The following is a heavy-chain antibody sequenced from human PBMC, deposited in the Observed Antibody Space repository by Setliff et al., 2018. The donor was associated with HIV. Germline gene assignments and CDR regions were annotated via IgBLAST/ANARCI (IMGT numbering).Heavy chain of an antibody. J-gene: IGHJ4*02. CDR2: ISVYNGNT. D-gene: IGHD1-26*01. CDR3: AGDLLTVPSREGYDY. Sequence: ASVKVSCKASGYSFSSYGVSWVRQAPGQGLEWTGWISVYNGNTNYAQKFQNRVTMTTDTSTSTAYMELRSLRSDDTAVYYCAGDLLTVPSREGYDYWGQGTLVTVSS. CDR1: GYSFSSYG. V-gene: IGHV1-18*01.